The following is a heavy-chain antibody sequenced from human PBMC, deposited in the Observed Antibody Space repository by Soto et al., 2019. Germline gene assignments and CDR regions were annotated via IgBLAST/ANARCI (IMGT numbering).Heavy chain of an antibody. V-gene: IGHV3-53*01. Sequence: EVQLVESGGGLIQPGGSLRLFCAASGFTVSRNYMSWVRQAPGKGLEWVSVIYSGSSTYYADAVKGRFTISRDNSKNTLYREMNSLRAENTAVYYCARDRGGSSGAFAIWGQRTLVTVSS. CDR1: GFTVSRNY. CDR3: ARDRGGSSGAFAI. CDR2: IYSGSST. J-gene: IGHJ3*02. D-gene: IGHD2-15*01.